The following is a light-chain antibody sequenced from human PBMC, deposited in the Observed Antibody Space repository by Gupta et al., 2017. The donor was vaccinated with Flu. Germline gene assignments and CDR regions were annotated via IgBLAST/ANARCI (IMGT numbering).Light chain of an antibody. V-gene: IGKV1-5*03. J-gene: IGKJ1*01. Sequence: VTITCRASQSITGWLAWYQQKPGKAPKLLIYKASTLQSGVPSRFSGSGSGTEFTLTISRLQPEDFASYYCQPYNSYTGTFGQGTRVEIK. CDR1: QSITGW. CDR2: KAS. CDR3: QPYNSYTGT.